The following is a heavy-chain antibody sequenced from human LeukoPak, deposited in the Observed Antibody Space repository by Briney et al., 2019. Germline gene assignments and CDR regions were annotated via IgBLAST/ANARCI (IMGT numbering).Heavy chain of an antibody. D-gene: IGHD1-26*01. CDR1: GGSISSYY. J-gene: IGHJ3*02. CDR3: ARPNSGSYSDAFDI. Sequence: ASETLSLTCTVSGGSISSYYWSWIRQPPGKGLEWIGYIYYSGSTNYNPSLKSRVTISVDTSKNQLSLKLSSVTAADTAVYYCARPNSGSYSDAFDIWGQGTMVTVSS. V-gene: IGHV4-59*01. CDR2: IYYSGST.